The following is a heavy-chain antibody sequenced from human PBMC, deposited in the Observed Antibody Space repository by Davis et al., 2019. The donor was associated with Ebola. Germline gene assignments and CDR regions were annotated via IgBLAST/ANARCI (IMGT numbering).Heavy chain of an antibody. D-gene: IGHD3-16*02. V-gene: IGHV6-1*01. Sequence: SQTLSLTCAISGDSVSSNSAAWNWIRQSPSRGLEWLGRTYYRSKWYNDYAVSVKSRITINPDTSKNQFSLKLSSVTAADTAVYYCARGEYDYVWGSYRYTGPTWFDPWGQGTLVTVSS. CDR2: TYYRSKWYN. CDR1: GDSVSSNSAA. J-gene: IGHJ5*02. CDR3: ARGEYDYVWGSYRYTGPTWFDP.